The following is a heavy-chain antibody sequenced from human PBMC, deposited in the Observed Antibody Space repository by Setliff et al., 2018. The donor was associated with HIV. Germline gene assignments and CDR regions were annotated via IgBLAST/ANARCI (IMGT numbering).Heavy chain of an antibody. D-gene: IGHD3-10*01. CDR1: GGSISSGGYF. CDR3: ARWDDSSGSYFGAGSPWYFDL. V-gene: IGHV4-31*03. CDR2: IYYSGST. J-gene: IGHJ2*01. Sequence: SETLSLTCTVSGGSISSGGYFWSWIRQLPGKGLEWIGYIYYSGSTSYNPSLKSRVIMSVDTSKNQFSLKLSSVTAADTAMYYCARWDDSSGSYFGAGSPWYFDLWGRGTLVTVSS.